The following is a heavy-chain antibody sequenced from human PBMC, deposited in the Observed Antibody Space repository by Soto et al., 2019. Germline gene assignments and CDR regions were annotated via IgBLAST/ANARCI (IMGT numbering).Heavy chain of an antibody. Sequence: QVQLVQSGAEVKKPGSSVKVSCKASGGTFSSYAISWVRQAPGQGLEWMGGIIPIFGTANYAQKFQGRVTITAYESTKTAYMELSSLRSEDTAVYYCVRLGYCSSTSCYRGDAFDIWGQGTMVTVAS. J-gene: IGHJ3*02. D-gene: IGHD2-2*02. CDR3: VRLGYCSSTSCYRGDAFDI. V-gene: IGHV1-69*01. CDR2: IIPIFGTA. CDR1: GGTFSSYA.